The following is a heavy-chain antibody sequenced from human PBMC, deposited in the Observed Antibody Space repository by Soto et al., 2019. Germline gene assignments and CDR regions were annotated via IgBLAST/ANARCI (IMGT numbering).Heavy chain of an antibody. CDR3: ARARGAFGVVTIDY. Sequence: QVQLQQWGAGLLKPSETLSLTCAVYGGSFSGYYWSWIRQPPGKGLEWIGEINHSGSNNYNPSIKSRVATAVDTSKKQFSMKLRSVTAADTAVYYCARARGAFGVVTIDYWGQGTLVTVSS. CDR2: INHSGSN. V-gene: IGHV4-34*01. CDR1: GGSFSGYY. D-gene: IGHD3-3*01. J-gene: IGHJ4*02.